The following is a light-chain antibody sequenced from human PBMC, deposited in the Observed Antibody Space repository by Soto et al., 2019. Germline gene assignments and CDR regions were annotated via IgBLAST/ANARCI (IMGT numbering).Light chain of an antibody. J-gene: IGKJ1*01. Sequence: IVMTQSPATLSGSPGESATLSCRASQNIYYNVAWYQHRPGQAPRLLIYRASTRATGVPARFSGSGSGTEFTLTISSLQSEDFTVYSCLQYHNLWAFGQGTKVDIK. CDR1: QNIYYN. CDR2: RAS. V-gene: IGKV3-15*01. CDR3: LQYHNLWA.